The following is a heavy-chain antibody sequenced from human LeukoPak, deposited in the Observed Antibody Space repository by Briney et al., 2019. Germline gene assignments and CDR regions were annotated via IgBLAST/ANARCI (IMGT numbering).Heavy chain of an antibody. CDR3: ARPRQWLVRAPDAFDI. J-gene: IGHJ3*02. CDR2: INHSGST. D-gene: IGHD6-19*01. V-gene: IGHV4-34*01. CDR1: GGSFSGYH. Sequence: SETLSPTCAVYGGSFSGYHWSWIRQPPGKGLEWIGEINHSGSTNYNPSLKSRVTISVDTSKNQFSLKLSSVTAADTAVYYCARPRQWLVRAPDAFDIWGQGTMVTVSS.